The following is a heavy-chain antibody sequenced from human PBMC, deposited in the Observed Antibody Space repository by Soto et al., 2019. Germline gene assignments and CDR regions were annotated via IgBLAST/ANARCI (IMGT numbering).Heavy chain of an antibody. CDR3: ASLWCSSTSCLFH. D-gene: IGHD2-2*01. CDR1: GFTFSSYE. J-gene: IGHJ1*01. V-gene: IGHV3-48*03. CDR2: ISSSGSTI. Sequence: XGALRLSCSASGFTFSSYEMNWVRQAPGKGLEWVSYISSSGSTIYYADSVKGRFTISRDNAKNSLYLQMNSLRAEDTAVYYCASLWCSSTSCLFHWGQGTLVTVSS.